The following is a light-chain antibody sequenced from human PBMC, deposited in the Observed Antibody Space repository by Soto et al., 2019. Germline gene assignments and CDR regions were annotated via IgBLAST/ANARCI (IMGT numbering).Light chain of an antibody. Sequence: QSVLTQPASVSGSPGQSITISCTGTSSDVGGYNYVSWYQQHPGKAPKLMIYDVSNRPSGVSNRFSGSKSGNTASLTISGLQAEDEAYYYCSSYTSCSTLLYVFGTGTMVTVL. J-gene: IGLJ1*01. V-gene: IGLV2-14*01. CDR3: SSYTSCSTLLYV. CDR2: DVS. CDR1: SSDVGGYNY.